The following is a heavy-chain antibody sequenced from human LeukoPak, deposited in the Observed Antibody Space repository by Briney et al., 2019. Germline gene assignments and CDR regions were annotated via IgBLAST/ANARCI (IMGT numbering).Heavy chain of an antibody. J-gene: IGHJ4*02. CDR3: AREDGYVWGSYRLDY. V-gene: IGHV3-48*04. D-gene: IGHD3-16*02. CDR1: GFTFSSYS. CDR2: ISSSSRTI. Sequence: PGGSLRLSCAASGFTFSSYSMNWVRQAPGKGLEWVSYISSSSRTIYYADSVKGRFTISRDNAKNSLYLQMNSLRAEDTAVYYCAREDGYVWGSYRLDYWGQGTLVTVSS.